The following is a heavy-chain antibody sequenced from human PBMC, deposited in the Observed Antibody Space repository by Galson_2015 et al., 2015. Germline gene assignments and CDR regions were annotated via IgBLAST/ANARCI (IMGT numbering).Heavy chain of an antibody. J-gene: IGHJ4*02. CDR3: AKNLSPSLPAAGGVATILGFDY. D-gene: IGHD5-12*01. CDR2: ISWNSGSI. Sequence: SLRLSCAASGFTFDDYAMHWVRQAPGKGLEWVSGISWNSGSIGYADSVKGRFTISRDNAKNSLYLQMNSLRAEDTALYYCAKNLSPSLPAAGGVATILGFDYWGQGTLVTVSS. V-gene: IGHV3-9*01. CDR1: GFTFDDYA.